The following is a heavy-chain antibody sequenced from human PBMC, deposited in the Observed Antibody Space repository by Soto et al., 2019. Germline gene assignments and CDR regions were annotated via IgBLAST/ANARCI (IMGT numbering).Heavy chain of an antibody. CDR1: GGSISSGGYY. CDR2: IYYNGST. D-gene: IGHD3-3*01. J-gene: IGHJ6*02. Sequence: QVQLQESGPGLVKPSQTLSLTCTVSGGSISSGGYYWSWIRQHPGKGVEWIGYIYYNGSTYYTPSHQSRVTISVDTSKNQFSLKLSSVNAADTAVYYCATSTDSIFGYYYGMEVWGQGTTVTVSS. CDR3: ATSTDSIFGYYYGMEV. V-gene: IGHV4-31*03.